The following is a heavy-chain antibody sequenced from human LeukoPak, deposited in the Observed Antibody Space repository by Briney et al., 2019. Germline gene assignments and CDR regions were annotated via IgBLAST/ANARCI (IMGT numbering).Heavy chain of an antibody. V-gene: IGHV4-59*12. J-gene: IGHJ6*03. D-gene: IGHD5-12*01. CDR1: GGSISSYY. Sequence: ASETLSLTCTVSGGSISSYYWSWIRQPPGKGLEWIGYIYYSGSTNYNPSLKSRVTISVDTSKNQFSLKLSSVTAADTAVYYCAREYRLYLDVWGKGTTVTVSS. CDR3: AREYRLYLDV. CDR2: IYYSGST.